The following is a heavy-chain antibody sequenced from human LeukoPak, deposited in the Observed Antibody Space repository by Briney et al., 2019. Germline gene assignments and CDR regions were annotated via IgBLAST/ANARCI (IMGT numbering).Heavy chain of an antibody. CDR3: ARDDPDYGVDY. CDR1: GGSISSYY. CDR2: IYTSGST. V-gene: IGHV4-4*07. J-gene: IGHJ4*02. D-gene: IGHD4-17*01. Sequence: TSETLSLTCTVSGGSISSYYWSWIRQPPGKGLEWIGRIYTSGSTNYNPSLKSRVTMSVDTSKNQFSLKLSSVTAADTAVYYCARDDPDYGVDYWGQGTLVTVSS.